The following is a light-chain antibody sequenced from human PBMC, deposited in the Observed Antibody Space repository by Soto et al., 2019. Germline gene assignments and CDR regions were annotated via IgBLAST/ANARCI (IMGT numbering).Light chain of an antibody. CDR1: QSISNN. Sequence: EIVMTQTPATLSVSPGERATLSCRASQSISNNLAWYQQKPGQAPRLLIYGASTRATGIAARFSGSGSGTEFTLTIGSLQSDDFAVYYCQQYHNWPPWTFGQGTKVEIK. CDR2: GAS. CDR3: QQYHNWPPWT. J-gene: IGKJ1*01. V-gene: IGKV3-15*01.